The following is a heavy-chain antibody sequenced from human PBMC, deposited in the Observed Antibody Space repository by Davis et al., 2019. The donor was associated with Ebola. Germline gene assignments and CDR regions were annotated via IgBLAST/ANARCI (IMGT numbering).Heavy chain of an antibody. Sequence: GESLKISCAASGFTFSSYSMNWVRQAPGKGLEWVSSISSSSSYIYYADSVKGRFTISRDNAKNSLYLQMNSLRAEDTAVYYCARVVAGKIRGDAFDIWGQGTVVTVSS. V-gene: IGHV3-21*01. J-gene: IGHJ3*02. CDR3: ARVVAGKIRGDAFDI. CDR1: GFTFSSYS. CDR2: ISSSSSYI. D-gene: IGHD6-19*01.